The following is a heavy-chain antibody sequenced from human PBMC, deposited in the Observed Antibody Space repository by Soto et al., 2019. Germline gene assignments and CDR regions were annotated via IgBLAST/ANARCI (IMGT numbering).Heavy chain of an antibody. Sequence: EVQLVESGGGLVQPGESLRLSCAASGFTFSSYWMHWVRQAPGKGRVWVSRINSDGSRTNYADSVKGRFTVSRDNAKNTQYLQMNSLRAEDTAVYYCARVLTGSGNWFDPWGQGTLVTVSS. CDR1: GFTFSSYW. V-gene: IGHV3-74*01. CDR2: INSDGSRT. D-gene: IGHD6-25*01. CDR3: ARVLTGSGNWFDP. J-gene: IGHJ5*02.